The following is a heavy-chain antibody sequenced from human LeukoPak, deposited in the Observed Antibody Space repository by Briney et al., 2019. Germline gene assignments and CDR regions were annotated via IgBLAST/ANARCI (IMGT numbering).Heavy chain of an antibody. CDR3: ARLGVRAPRTYSSSSRDY. J-gene: IGHJ4*02. V-gene: IGHV4-34*01. D-gene: IGHD6-6*01. CDR2: INHSGST. Sequence: PSETLSLTCAVYGGSFSGYYWSWIRQPPGKGLEWIGEINHSGSTNYNPSLKSRVTISVDTSKNQFSLKLSSVAAADTAVYYCARLGVRAPRTYSSSSRDYWGQGTLVTFSS. CDR1: GGSFSGYY.